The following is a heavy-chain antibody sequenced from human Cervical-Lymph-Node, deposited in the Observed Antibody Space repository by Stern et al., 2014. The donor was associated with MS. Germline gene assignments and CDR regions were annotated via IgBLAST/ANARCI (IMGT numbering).Heavy chain of an antibody. CDR2: IYSSGST. CDR3: ARTGDDFGDYSLSY. D-gene: IGHD4-17*01. CDR1: GGSINTNNYY. Sequence: VQLVESGPGLVKPSETLSLTCTVSGGSINTNNYYWGWIRQPPGKGLEWIGNIYSSGSTFYSPSLKSRVTLSVDTSKTPFSLQLSSVTAADTAVYYCARTGDDFGDYSLSYWGQGTLVTVSS. J-gene: IGHJ4*02. V-gene: IGHV4-39*01.